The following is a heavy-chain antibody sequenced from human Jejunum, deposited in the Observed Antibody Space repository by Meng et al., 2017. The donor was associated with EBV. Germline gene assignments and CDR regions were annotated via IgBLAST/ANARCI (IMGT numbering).Heavy chain of an antibody. CDR3: ARGRGVTDYYDNSGSPFDY. CDR1: GGSVSTGSYY. J-gene: IGHJ4*02. D-gene: IGHD3-22*01. V-gene: IGHV4-61*01. Sequence: QLRLQESGPGLVKSSXXLSLTCTVSGGSVSTGSYYWSWIRQPPGKGLEWIGYFYYSASPKYNPSLKSRATISADMSKNQFSLKLRSVTSADTAVYYCARGRGVTDYYDNSGSPFDYWGQGTLVTVSS. CDR2: FYYSASP.